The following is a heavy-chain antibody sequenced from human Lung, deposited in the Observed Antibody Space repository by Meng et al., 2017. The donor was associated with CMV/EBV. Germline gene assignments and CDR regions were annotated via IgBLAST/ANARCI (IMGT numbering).Heavy chain of an antibody. Sequence: SXTLSLXCTVSGGSISSGDYYWSWIRHPPGKGLEWLGYIYYSGSTYYNPSLKSRVTISVDTSKNQFSLKLSSVTAADTAVYYCARDHGPGGVRPWGQGTLVTVSS. D-gene: IGHD3-16*01. CDR1: GGSISSGDYY. J-gene: IGHJ5*02. V-gene: IGHV4-30-4*02. CDR3: ARDHGPGGVRP. CDR2: IYYSGST.